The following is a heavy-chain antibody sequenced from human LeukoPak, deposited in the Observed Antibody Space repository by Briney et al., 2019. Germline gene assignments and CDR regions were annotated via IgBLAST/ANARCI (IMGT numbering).Heavy chain of an antibody. Sequence: GGSLRLSCAASGFTFSSYSMNWVRQAPGKGLEWVSVISYDERNKHYADSVKGRFTISRDNSKNTLFLQMNSLRAEDTAVYYCARRRSGYFDYWGQGTLVTVSS. CDR1: GFTFSSYS. J-gene: IGHJ4*02. V-gene: IGHV3-30*03. CDR3: ARRRSGYFDY. D-gene: IGHD3-3*01. CDR2: ISYDERNK.